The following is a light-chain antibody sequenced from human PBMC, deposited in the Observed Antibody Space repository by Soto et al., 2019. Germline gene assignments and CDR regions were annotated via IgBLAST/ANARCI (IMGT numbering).Light chain of an antibody. CDR1: SSDVGGYNY. Sequence: QSALTQPASVSGSPGQSITIDCTGTSSDVGGYNYVSWYQQHPGRAPKLMIYDVDNRPSGVSDRFSGSKSGNTASLTISGLQAEDEADYYCTSYTRSNTVIFGGGTKLTVL. J-gene: IGLJ2*01. V-gene: IGLV2-14*03. CDR3: TSYTRSNTVI. CDR2: DVD.